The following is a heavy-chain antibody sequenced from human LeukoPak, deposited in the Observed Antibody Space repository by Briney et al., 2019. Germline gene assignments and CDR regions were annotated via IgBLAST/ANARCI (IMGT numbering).Heavy chain of an antibody. V-gene: IGHV4-59*01. D-gene: IGHD3-3*01. Sequence: SETLSLTCAVSDGSISSYYWNWIRQPPGPGLEWIGNIYNSGSTDYNPSLKSRVTISVNLSKKQISLKLTSVTPADPALYYCAREKGPYLYSDGGGRGTLFTV. CDR3: AREKGPYLYSDG. J-gene: IGHJ2*01. CDR2: IYNSGST. CDR1: DGSISSYY.